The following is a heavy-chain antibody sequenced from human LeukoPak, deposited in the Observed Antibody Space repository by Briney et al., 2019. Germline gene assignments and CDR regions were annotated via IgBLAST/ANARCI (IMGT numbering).Heavy chain of an antibody. CDR3: ARHPYGSGSRTLNNWFDP. D-gene: IGHD3-10*01. Sequence: SETLSLTCTVSGYSISSGYYWGWIRQPPGKGLEWIGIIYHSGRTDYNPSLKSRVTISEDTSKNQFSLKLSSVTAADTAVYYCARHPYGSGSRTLNNWFDPWGQGTLVTVSS. CDR2: IYHSGRT. J-gene: IGHJ5*02. V-gene: IGHV4-38-2*02. CDR1: GYSISSGYY.